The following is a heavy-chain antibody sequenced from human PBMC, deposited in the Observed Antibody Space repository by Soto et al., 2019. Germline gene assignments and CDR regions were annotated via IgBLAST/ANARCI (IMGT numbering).Heavy chain of an antibody. CDR1: GFTFTDAW. V-gene: IGHV3-15*07. CDR2: IKSKTAGGAI. J-gene: IGHJ4*02. CDR3: ATDGGR. Sequence: EVQLVESGGGLAKPGGSLRLSCAASGFTFTDAWMNWVRQAPGKGLEWVGRIKSKTAGGAIDYTTPVEGRVTISRDDSENTLYLQMNRLKTEDTAVYYCATDGGRWGQGTLVTVSS.